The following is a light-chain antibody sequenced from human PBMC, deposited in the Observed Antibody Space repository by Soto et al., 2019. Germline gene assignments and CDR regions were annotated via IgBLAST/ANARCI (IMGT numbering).Light chain of an antibody. Sequence: EIVLTQSPGTLSLYKEERATLSCRASQSVSNNYLAWYQQKPGQAPRLLIYGASNRATGIPDRFSGSGSGTDFTLTISRLEPEDFAVYYCQQYGSSGTFGQVTKVDIK. CDR1: QSVSNNY. CDR3: QQYGSSGT. CDR2: GAS. J-gene: IGKJ1*01. V-gene: IGKV3-20*01.